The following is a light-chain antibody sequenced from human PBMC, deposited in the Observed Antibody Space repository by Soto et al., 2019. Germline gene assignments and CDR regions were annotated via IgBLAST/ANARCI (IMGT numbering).Light chain of an antibody. CDR3: SSYAPSSSFADA. Sequence: CVLTMPAYVSGVPREGMPLSSKAPSSDFYSYNLVSWYQQFPDKAPKRIIYDGSERHSGVSDRFSGYKSGNTASLTISGLRAADEAEYHCSSYAPSSSFADAFGTGTKVT. V-gene: IGLV2-23*03. CDR1: SSDFYSYNL. CDR2: DGS. J-gene: IGLJ1*01.